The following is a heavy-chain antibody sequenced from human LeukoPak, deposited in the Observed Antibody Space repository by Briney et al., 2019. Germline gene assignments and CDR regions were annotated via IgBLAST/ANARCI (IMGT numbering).Heavy chain of an antibody. J-gene: IGHJ4*02. CDR1: GGSFSGYY. CDR3: VRGGYYYGPSD. V-gene: IGHV4-59*10. CDR2: TYTSGSI. D-gene: IGHD3-10*01. Sequence: PSETLSLTCAVYGGSFSGYYWSWIRQPAGKGLEWIGRTYTSGSINYNPSLKSRVTMSVDTSKNQLSLKLNSVTAADTAVYYCVRGGYYYGPSDWGQGTLVTVSS.